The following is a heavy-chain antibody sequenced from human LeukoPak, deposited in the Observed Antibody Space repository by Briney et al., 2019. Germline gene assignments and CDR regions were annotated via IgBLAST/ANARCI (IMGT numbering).Heavy chain of an antibody. CDR2: INHSGST. V-gene: IGHV4-34*01. CDR1: GGSFSGYY. CDR3: ARGTWVRSRFDY. Sequence: SETLSLTCAVYGGSFSGYYWSWIRQPPGKGLEWIGEINHSGSTNYNPSLKSRVTISVDTSKNQFSLKLSSVTAADTAVYYCARGTWVRSRFDYWGQGTLVTVSS. J-gene: IGHJ4*02. D-gene: IGHD3-10*01.